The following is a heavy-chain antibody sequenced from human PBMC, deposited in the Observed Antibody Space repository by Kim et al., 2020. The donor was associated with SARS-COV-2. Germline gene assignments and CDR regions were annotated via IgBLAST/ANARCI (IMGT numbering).Heavy chain of an antibody. V-gene: IGHV4-34*01. J-gene: IGHJ5*02. Sequence: SETLSLTCAVYGGSFSGYYWSWIRQPPGKGLEWIGEINHSGSTNYNPSLKSRVTISVDTSKNQFSLKLSSVTAADTAVYYCARGARPGWARYSSGLTMIGWFDPWGQGTLVTVSS. D-gene: IGHD6-19*01. CDR1: GGSFSGYY. CDR2: INHSGST. CDR3: ARGARPGWARYSSGLTMIGWFDP.